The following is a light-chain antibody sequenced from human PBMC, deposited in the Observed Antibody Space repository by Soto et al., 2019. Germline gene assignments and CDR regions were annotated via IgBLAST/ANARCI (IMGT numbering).Light chain of an antibody. J-gene: IGKJ4*01. CDR3: QQYNKRPPT. Sequence: DILMTQSPATLSVSPGERAALSCRASQSLSSNLAWYQQKPGQAPRLLIYRASTRVTGIPARFSGSGSGTEFTLTISSLQSEDFAVYYCQQYNKRPPTFGGGTKVEMK. CDR2: RAS. V-gene: IGKV3-15*01. CDR1: QSLSSN.